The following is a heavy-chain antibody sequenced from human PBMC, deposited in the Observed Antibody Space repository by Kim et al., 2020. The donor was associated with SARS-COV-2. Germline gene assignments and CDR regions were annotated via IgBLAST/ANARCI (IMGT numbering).Heavy chain of an antibody. V-gene: IGHV1-18*01. CDR3: ARDIAAAGLGRGYYYGMDV. Sequence: ASVKVSCKASGYTFTSYGISWVRQAPGQGLEWMGWISAYNGNTNYAQKLQGRVTMTTDTSTSTAYMELRSLRSDDTAVYYCARDIAAAGLGRGYYYGMDVWGQGTTVTVSS. CDR1: GYTFTSYG. CDR2: ISAYNGNT. D-gene: IGHD6-13*01. J-gene: IGHJ6*02.